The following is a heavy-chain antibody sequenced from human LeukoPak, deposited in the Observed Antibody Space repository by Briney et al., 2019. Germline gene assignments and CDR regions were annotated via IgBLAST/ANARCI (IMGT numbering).Heavy chain of an antibody. CDR1: GFTFRNYG. Sequence: LRLSCAASGFTFRNYGMHWVRQPPGKGLEWIGYIYYSGSTNYNPSLKSRVTISVDTSKNQFSLKLSSVTAADTAVYYCAGGGAPSRDYYYYMDVWGKGTTVTVSS. CDR2: IYYSGST. D-gene: IGHD3-16*01. J-gene: IGHJ6*03. CDR3: AGGGAPSRDYYYYMDV. V-gene: IGHV4-59*01.